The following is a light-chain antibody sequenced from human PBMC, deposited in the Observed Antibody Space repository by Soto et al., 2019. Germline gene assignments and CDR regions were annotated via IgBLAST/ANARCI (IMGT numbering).Light chain of an antibody. CDR3: QQYNGYSPT. Sequence: DIQMTQSPSTLSASVGDRVTITCRASQSVSSWLAWYQQKPGKAPKVLIYKASTLQSGVPSRFSGSGSGTEFTLTISTLQPDDFAIYYCQQYNGYSPTFGQGTKVEIK. V-gene: IGKV1-5*03. CDR1: QSVSSW. J-gene: IGKJ1*01. CDR2: KAS.